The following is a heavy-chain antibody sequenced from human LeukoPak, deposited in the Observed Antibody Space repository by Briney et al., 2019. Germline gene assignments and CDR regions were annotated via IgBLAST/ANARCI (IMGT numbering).Heavy chain of an antibody. CDR2: ISAYNGNT. Sequence: GSVKVSCKASGYTFTSYGISWVRQAPGQGLEWMGWISAYNGNTNYAQKFQGRVTMTRDTSTSTVYMELSSLRSEDTAVYYCARGEARTYYYDSSGYYFHYFDYWGQGTLVTVSS. CDR3: ARGEARTYYYDSSGYYFHYFDY. CDR1: GYTFTSYG. J-gene: IGHJ4*02. V-gene: IGHV1-18*01. D-gene: IGHD3-22*01.